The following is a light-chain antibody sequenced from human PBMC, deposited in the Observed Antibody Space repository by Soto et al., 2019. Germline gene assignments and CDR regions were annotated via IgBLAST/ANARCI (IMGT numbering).Light chain of an antibody. CDR2: QVS. V-gene: IGKV2-30*01. Sequence: DVVMTQSPLSLAVTLGQPASISCRSSQSLLYIDGNTYLNWFHQRPGQSPRRLIYQVSNRDSGVPDRFSGSGSGTDFTLKISRVEAEDVGVYFCMQGTHWPLTFGGGTKVEIK. J-gene: IGKJ4*01. CDR3: MQGTHWPLT. CDR1: QSLLYIDGNTY.